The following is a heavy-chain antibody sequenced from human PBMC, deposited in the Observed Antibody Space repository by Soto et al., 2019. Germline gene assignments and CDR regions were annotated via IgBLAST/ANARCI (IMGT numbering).Heavy chain of an antibody. CDR1: GGTFSSYT. Sequence: QVQLVQSGAEVKKPGSSVKVSCKASGGTFSSYTISWVRQAPGQGLEWMGRIIPILGIANYAQKFQGRATISADKTTSPAQMEVSRLRSEDTAVYFCARDGGGVVVPAADWYFDLWGRGTLVTVSS. CDR3: ARDGGGVVVPAADWYFDL. CDR2: IIPILGIA. D-gene: IGHD2-2*01. V-gene: IGHV1-69*02. J-gene: IGHJ2*01.